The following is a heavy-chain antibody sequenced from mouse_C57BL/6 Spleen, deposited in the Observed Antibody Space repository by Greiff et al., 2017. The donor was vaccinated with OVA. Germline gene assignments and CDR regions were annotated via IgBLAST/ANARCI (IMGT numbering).Heavy chain of an antibody. Sequence: QVQLQQSGPGLVQPSQSLSITCTASGFSLTSYGVHWVRQSPGKGLEWLGVIWRGGSTDYNAAFISRLSISKDNAKSQVFFKMNSLQADDTAIYYCARSYYSNPWFAYWGQGTLVTVSA. J-gene: IGHJ3*01. CDR2: IWRGGST. CDR1: GFSLTSYG. D-gene: IGHD2-5*01. CDR3: ARSYYSNPWFAY. V-gene: IGHV2-2*01.